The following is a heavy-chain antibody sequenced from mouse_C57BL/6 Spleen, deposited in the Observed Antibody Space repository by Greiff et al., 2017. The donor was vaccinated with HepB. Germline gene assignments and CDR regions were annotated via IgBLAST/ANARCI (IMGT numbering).Heavy chain of an antibody. CDR2: INPNYGTT. CDR3: AREKGHGYYYGTSPGYFDV. CDR1: GYSFTDYN. J-gene: IGHJ1*03. Sequence: LQESGPELVKPGASVKISCKASGYSFTDYNMNWVKQSNGKSLEWIGVINPNYGTTSYNQKFKGKATLTVDQSSSTAYMQLNSLTSEDSAVYYCAREKGHGYYYGTSPGYFDVWGTGTTVTVSS. V-gene: IGHV1-39*01. D-gene: IGHD1-1*01.